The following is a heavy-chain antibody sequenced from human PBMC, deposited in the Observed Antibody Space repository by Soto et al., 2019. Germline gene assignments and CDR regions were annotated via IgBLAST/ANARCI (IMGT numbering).Heavy chain of an antibody. V-gene: IGHV4-59*01. Sequence: SETLSLSCIVSGGSISGYYWSWIRQSPGKGLEWIGYIYDSGTTNYNPSLRSRVTFSIDMSQNQFSLKLTSLTAADTAVYYCVRGYCSGGNCFNAYDLWGQGTLVTVSS. CDR1: GGSISGYY. D-gene: IGHD2-15*01. CDR2: IYDSGTT. CDR3: VRGYCSGGNCFNAYDL. J-gene: IGHJ3*01.